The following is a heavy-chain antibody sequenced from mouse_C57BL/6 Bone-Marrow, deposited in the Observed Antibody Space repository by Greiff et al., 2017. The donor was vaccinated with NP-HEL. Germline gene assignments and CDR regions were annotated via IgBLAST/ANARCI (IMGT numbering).Heavy chain of an antibody. Sequence: EVMLVESGGGLVQSGRSLRLSCATSGFTFSDFYMEWVRQAPGKGLEWIAASRNKANDYTTEYSASVKGRFIVSRDTSQSILYLQMNALRAEDTAIYYCARDAPHYYGSSWWYFDVWGTGTTVTVSS. CDR3: ARDAPHYYGSSWWYFDV. CDR1: GFTFSDFY. V-gene: IGHV7-1*01. CDR2: SRNKANDYTT. J-gene: IGHJ1*03. D-gene: IGHD1-1*01.